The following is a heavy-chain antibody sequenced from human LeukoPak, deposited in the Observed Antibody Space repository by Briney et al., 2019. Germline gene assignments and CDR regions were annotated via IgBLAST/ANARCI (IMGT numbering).Heavy chain of an antibody. J-gene: IGHJ4*02. CDR3: AKASISGWYNFDY. D-gene: IGHD6-13*01. CDR1: GFTFSNYD. Sequence: GGSPRLSCAASGFTFSNYDMTWVRQAPGKGLEWVSSISGGGGTASYADSVRGRFTVSRDNSKNTLYLQLNSLRVEDTAVYYCAKASISGWYNFDYWGQGTLVTVSS. CDR2: ISGGGGTA. V-gene: IGHV3-23*01.